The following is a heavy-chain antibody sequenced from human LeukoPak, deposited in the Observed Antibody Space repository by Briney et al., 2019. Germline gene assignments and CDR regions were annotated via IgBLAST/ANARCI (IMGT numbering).Heavy chain of an antibody. D-gene: IGHD2-15*01. Sequence: SETLSLTCTVSGGSISSSSYYWGWLRQPPGKGLEWSGSIYYSGSTYYNPCIKSRVTISVDTSKNQFSLKLSSVTAADTTVYYCARQTRDIVVVVAATLSAFDMWGQGTMVTVSS. CDR1: GGSISSSSYY. J-gene: IGHJ3*02. CDR3: ARQTRDIVVVVAATLSAFDM. V-gene: IGHV4-39*01. CDR2: IYYSGST.